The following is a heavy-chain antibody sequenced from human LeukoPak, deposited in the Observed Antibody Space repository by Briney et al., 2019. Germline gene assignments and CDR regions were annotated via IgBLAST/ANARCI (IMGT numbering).Heavy chain of an antibody. J-gene: IGHJ4*02. Sequence: PSETLSLTCTVSGGSISSGGYYWSWIRQPPGKGLEWIGYIYHSGSTYYNPSLKSRVTISVDTSKNQFSLKLSSVTAADTAVYYCARGREYYDFWSGYYGYYFDYWGQGTLVTVSS. V-gene: IGHV4-30-2*01. D-gene: IGHD3-3*01. CDR3: ARGREYYDFWSGYYGYYFDY. CDR1: GGSISSGGYY. CDR2: IYHSGST.